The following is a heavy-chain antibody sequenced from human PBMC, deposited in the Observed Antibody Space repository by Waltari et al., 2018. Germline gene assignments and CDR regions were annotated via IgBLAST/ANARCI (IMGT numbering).Heavy chain of an antibody. D-gene: IGHD5-12*01. J-gene: IGHJ3*01. CDR1: GASITSTNHS. Sequence: QLQLQELGPGLVKPSETLSLTCSAPGASITSTNHSRGWIRQPPGQGLEWIATITYNGATYSSPSLRGRVTVSRDTSMNYVSLKLGSVTAADTAVYYCATYIGASVGTAAFDVWGQGTMVTVSS. CDR2: ITYNGAT. V-gene: IGHV4-39*02. CDR3: ATYIGASVGTAAFDV.